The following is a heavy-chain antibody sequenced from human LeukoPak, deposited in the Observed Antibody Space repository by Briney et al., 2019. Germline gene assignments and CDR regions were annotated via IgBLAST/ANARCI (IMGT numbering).Heavy chain of an antibody. V-gene: IGHV1-8*03. Sequence: ASVKVSCKASGYTFTSYDINWVRQATGQGLEGMGWMNPNSGNTGYAQKFQGRVTITRNTPISTAYMELSSLRSEDTAVYYCARAGGRDGYMVVWFDPWGQGTLVTVSS. CDR2: MNPNSGNT. J-gene: IGHJ5*02. CDR1: GYTFTSYD. CDR3: ARAGGRDGYMVVWFDP. D-gene: IGHD5-24*01.